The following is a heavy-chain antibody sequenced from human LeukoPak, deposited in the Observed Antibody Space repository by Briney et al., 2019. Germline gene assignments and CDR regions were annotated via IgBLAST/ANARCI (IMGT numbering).Heavy chain of an antibody. Sequence: GGSLRLSCAASGFTVSSNYMSWVRQAPGKGLEWVSVIYSGGSTYYADSVKGGFTISRDNSKNTLYLQMNSLRAEDTAVYYCASGSGSYRTPYYYMDVWGTGTTVTVSS. CDR3: ASGSGSYRTPYYYMDV. CDR2: IYSGGST. D-gene: IGHD3-10*01. J-gene: IGHJ6*03. CDR1: GFTVSSNY. V-gene: IGHV3-53*01.